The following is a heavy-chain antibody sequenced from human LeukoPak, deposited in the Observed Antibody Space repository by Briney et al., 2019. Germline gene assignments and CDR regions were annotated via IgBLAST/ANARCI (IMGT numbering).Heavy chain of an antibody. CDR1: GGSISSSSYY. D-gene: IGHD3-9*01. CDR3: ARGGGQYYDILTGYDRGRDAFDI. V-gene: IGHV4-61*05. CDR2: IYYSGST. J-gene: IGHJ3*02. Sequence: SETLSLTCTVSGGSISSSSYYWGWIRQPPGKGLEWIGYIYYSGSTNYNPSLKSRVTISVDTSKNQFSLKLSSVTAADTAVYYCARGGGQYYDILTGYDRGRDAFDIWGQGTMVTVSS.